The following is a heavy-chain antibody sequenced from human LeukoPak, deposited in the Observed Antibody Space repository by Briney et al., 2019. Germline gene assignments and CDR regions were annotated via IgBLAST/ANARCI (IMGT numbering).Heavy chain of an antibody. CDR3: TREDRPFCPFAY. J-gene: IGHJ4*02. CDR1: GGSIDITNY. Sequence: PPGTLSLTCGVSGGSIDITNYWSWVRQAPGKGLEWIGEISHDGTTNHNPSLRSRVAMSLDRANNQFSLSLTSVTAADTAVYYCTREDRPFCPFAYWGQGVLVTVSS. D-gene: IGHD3-22*01. V-gene: IGHV4-4*03. CDR2: ISHDGTT.